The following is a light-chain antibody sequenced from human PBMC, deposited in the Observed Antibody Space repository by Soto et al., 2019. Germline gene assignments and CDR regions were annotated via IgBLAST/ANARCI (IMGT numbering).Light chain of an antibody. J-gene: IGLJ3*02. CDR2: NDD. Sequence: QSVLTQPPSVSGTPGLRVTISCSGGSSNIGRDTVNWYQQLPGTAPKLLMFNDDQRPSGVPDRFSATMSGTSASLTISGLQSDDDADYFCSSCDDSLNGWVFGGGTKLTVL. CDR1: SSNIGRDT. V-gene: IGLV1-44*01. CDR3: SSCDDSLNGWV.